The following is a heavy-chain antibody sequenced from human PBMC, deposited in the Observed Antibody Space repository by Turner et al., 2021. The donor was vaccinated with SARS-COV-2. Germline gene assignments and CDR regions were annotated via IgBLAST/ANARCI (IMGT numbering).Heavy chain of an antibody. D-gene: IGHD6-19*01. J-gene: IGHJ4*02. V-gene: IGHV3-33*01. CDR1: GFTFSSYG. Sequence: VQLVESGGGVVQPGRSLRLSCAASGFTFSSYGMHWVRQAPGKGLEWVAVIWYDGSNKYYADSVKGRFTISRDKSKNTLYLQMNSLRAEDTAVYYCARDKGEGSSGWLIPSGSYYFDYWGQGTLVTVSS. CDR3: ARDKGEGSSGWLIPSGSYYFDY. CDR2: IWYDGSNK.